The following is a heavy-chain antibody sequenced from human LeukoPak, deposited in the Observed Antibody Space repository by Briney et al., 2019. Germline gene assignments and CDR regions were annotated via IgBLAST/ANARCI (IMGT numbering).Heavy chain of an antibody. CDR2: INHSGST. J-gene: IGHJ6*03. D-gene: IGHD2-2*01. CDR3: ASQLPRMVSQHYYYYYMDV. V-gene: IGHV4-34*01. Sequence: SETLSLTCAVYGGSFSGYYWSWIRQPPGKGLEWIVEINHSGSTNYNPSLKSRVTISVDTSKNQFSLKLSSVTAADTAVYYCASQLPRMVSQHYYYYYMDVWGKGTTVTVSS. CDR1: GGSFSGYY.